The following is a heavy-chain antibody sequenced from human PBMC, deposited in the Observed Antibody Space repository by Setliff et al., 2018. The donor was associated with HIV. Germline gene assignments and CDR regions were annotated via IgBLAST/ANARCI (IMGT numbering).Heavy chain of an antibody. CDR2: VSPYNGHT. J-gene: IGHJ5*02. D-gene: IGHD2-2*01. V-gene: IGHV1-18*01. CDR1: GYTLTELS. Sequence: ASVKVSCKVSGYTLTELSMHWVRQAPGQGLEWMGWVSPYNGHTKYAQRFQGRVTMSTDTSTSTIYMELTSLRSDDTAVYYCARWSCGRATCYDSPYNWFEPWGQGTLVTVSS. CDR3: ARWSCGRATCYDSPYNWFEP.